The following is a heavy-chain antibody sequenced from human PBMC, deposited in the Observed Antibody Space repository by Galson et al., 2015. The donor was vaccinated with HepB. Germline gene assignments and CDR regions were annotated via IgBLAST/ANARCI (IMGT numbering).Heavy chain of an antibody. V-gene: IGHV3-11*01. J-gene: IGHJ4*02. CDR3: ARLKISYFENNGYHFDY. CDR1: GFNFGDYY. D-gene: IGHD3-22*01. CDR2: ISSSGKTS. Sequence: CAASGFNFGDYYMSWIRQAPGKGPEWVSYISSSGKTSYYADSVKGRFTISRDNTKNSLYVQMDSLRAEDTAVYFCARLKISYFENNGYHFDYWGQGALVTVSS.